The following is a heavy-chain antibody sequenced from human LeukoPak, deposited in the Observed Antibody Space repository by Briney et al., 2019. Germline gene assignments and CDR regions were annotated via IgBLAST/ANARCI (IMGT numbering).Heavy chain of an antibody. CDR3: AREKSGYYIDY. CDR2: ISAYNGNT. Sequence: ASVKVSCKASGYTFTSYGISWVRQAPGQGLEWMGWISAYNGNTNYAQKLQGRVTMTTETSTSTAYMELRRLRSDDTAVYYCAREKSGYYIDYWGQGTLVTVSS. D-gene: IGHD3-3*01. J-gene: IGHJ4*02. V-gene: IGHV1-18*01. CDR1: GYTFTSYG.